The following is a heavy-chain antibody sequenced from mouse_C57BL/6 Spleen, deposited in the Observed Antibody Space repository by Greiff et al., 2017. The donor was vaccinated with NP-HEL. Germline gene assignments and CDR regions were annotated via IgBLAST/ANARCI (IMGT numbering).Heavy chain of an antibody. J-gene: IGHJ2*01. CDR3: ARPYFDY. CDR2: IWSGGST. V-gene: IGHV2-2*01. Sequence: QVHVKQSGPGLVQPSQSLSITCTVSGFSLTSYGVHWVRQSPGKGLEWLGVIWSGGSTDYNAAFISRLSISKDNSKSQVFFKMNSLQADDTAIYYCARPYFDYWGQGTTLTVSS. CDR1: GFSLTSYG.